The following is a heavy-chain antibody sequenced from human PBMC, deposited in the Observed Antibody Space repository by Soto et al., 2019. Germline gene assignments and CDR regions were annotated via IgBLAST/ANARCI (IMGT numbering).Heavy chain of an antibody. Sequence: KVSCKASGYSFTSYWIGWVRQMPGKGLEWMGIIYPGDSDTRYSPSFQGQVTISADKSISTAYLQWSSLKASDTAMYYCARRGSPHYYYMDVWGKGTTVTVSS. CDR2: IYPGDSDT. CDR1: GYSFTSYW. CDR3: ARRGSPHYYYMDV. J-gene: IGHJ6*03. V-gene: IGHV5-51*01.